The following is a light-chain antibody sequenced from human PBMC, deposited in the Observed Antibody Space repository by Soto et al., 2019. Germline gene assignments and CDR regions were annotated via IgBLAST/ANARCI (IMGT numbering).Light chain of an antibody. CDR1: QSVSSN. V-gene: IGKV3-15*01. Sequence: EIVMTQSPATLSVSPGERATLSCRASQSVSSNLAWYQQKPGQAPRLLIYGASTRATGIPARFSGSGSGTDFTLTISSLEPEDFALYYCQQRSTWPTFGQGTRLEI. CDR2: GAS. CDR3: QQRSTWPT. J-gene: IGKJ5*01.